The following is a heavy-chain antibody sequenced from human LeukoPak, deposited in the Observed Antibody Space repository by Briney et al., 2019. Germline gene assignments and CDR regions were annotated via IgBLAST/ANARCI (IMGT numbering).Heavy chain of an antibody. CDR1: GFTFSSCA. D-gene: IGHD6-13*01. Sequence: GGSLRLSCAASGFTFSSCAMSWVRQAPGRGLEWVSGISASGGHTFYADSVKGRFSISRDNSKNTLYLQMNSLRAEDTAVYYCARSIAAAGHYYYYYMDAWGKGTTVTISS. V-gene: IGHV3-23*01. CDR3: ARSIAAAGHYYYYYMDA. J-gene: IGHJ6*03. CDR2: ISASGGHT.